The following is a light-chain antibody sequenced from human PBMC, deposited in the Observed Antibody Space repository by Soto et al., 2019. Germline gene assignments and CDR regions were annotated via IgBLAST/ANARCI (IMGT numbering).Light chain of an antibody. Sequence: EVELTQSPATLSLSPGETATLSCRASQSVDKFLAWYQQRPGQPPRLLIFDSSNRATGVPVRFSGSGSGTDFTLTISRLEPEDFAVYYCQQYGSSPLTFGGGTKVDIK. CDR2: DSS. V-gene: IGKV3-20*01. CDR1: QSVDKF. J-gene: IGKJ4*01. CDR3: QQYGSSPLT.